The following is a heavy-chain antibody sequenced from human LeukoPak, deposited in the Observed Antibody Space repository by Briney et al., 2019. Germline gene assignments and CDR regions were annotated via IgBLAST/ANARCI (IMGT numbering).Heavy chain of an antibody. CDR1: GGSISDYF. CDR2: IYSSGST. CDR3: AGGPYCGDDCYFDS. V-gene: IGHV4-4*07. Sequence: PSETLSLTCTVSGGSISDYFWSWIRQPAGKGLEWIGRIYSSGSTLYNPSLKSRVTMSVDTSKNQFSLRLTSVTAADTAVYYCAGGPYCGDDCYFDSWGRGTLFTVSS. J-gene: IGHJ4*02. D-gene: IGHD2-21*01.